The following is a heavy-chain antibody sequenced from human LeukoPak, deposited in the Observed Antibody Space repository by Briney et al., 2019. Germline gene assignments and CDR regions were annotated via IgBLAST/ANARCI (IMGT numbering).Heavy chain of an antibody. D-gene: IGHD3-22*01. CDR3: ASGGYYYDSSGYYKFDP. CDR1: GGSISSYY. CDR2: IYYGGST. Sequence: SETLSLTCTVSGGSISSYYWSWIRQPPGKGLEWIGYIYYGGSTNYNPSLKSRVTISVDTSKNQFSLKLSSVTAADTAVYYCASGGYYYDSSGYYKFDPWGQGTLVTVSS. J-gene: IGHJ5*02. V-gene: IGHV4-59*01.